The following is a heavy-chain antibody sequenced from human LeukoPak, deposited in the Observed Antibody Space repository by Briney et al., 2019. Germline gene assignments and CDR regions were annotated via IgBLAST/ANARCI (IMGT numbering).Heavy chain of an antibody. D-gene: IGHD6-19*01. Sequence: SETLSLTCTVSGGSISSYYWSWIRQPPGKGLEWIGYIYYSGSTNYNPSLESRVTISVDTSKNQFSLKLSSVTAADTAVYYCTRGLQWLLQYWYFDLWGRGTLVTVSS. CDR3: TRGLQWLLQYWYFDL. CDR1: GGSISSYY. CDR2: IYYSGST. V-gene: IGHV4-59*12. J-gene: IGHJ2*01.